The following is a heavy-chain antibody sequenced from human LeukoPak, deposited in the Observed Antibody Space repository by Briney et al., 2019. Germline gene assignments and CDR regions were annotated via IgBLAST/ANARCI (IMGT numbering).Heavy chain of an antibody. CDR1: GYTFTSYG. CDR3: ARDSGLSGGSWPLDY. V-gene: IGHV1-18*01. J-gene: IGHJ4*02. CDR2: ISAYNGNT. D-gene: IGHD2-15*01. Sequence: GASVKVSCKASGYTFTSYGISWVRQAPGQGLEWMGWISAYNGNTNYAQKLQGRVTMTTDTSTSTAYMEMRSLRSDDTAVYYCARDSGLSGGSWPLDYWGQGTLVTVSS.